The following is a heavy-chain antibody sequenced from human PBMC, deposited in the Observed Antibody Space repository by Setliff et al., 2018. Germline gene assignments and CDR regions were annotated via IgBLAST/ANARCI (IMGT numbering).Heavy chain of an antibody. D-gene: IGHD6-13*01. V-gene: IGHV3-11*06. J-gene: IGHJ4*02. CDR1: GFTFDDYG. CDR2: ISSSSTYT. Sequence: GSLRLSCAASGFTFDDYGMSWIRQAPGKGLECVSYISSSSTYTNYADSVKGRFTISRNNAKNSLYLQMNSLRAEDTAVYYCAREFRCAAGSNCSHYWGQGTLVTVSS. CDR3: AREFRCAAGSNCSHY.